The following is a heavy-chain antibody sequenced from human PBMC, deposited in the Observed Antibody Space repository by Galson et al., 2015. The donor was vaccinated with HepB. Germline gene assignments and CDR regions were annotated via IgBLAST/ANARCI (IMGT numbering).Heavy chain of an antibody. CDR2: IDPSDSYT. D-gene: IGHD1-26*01. Sequence: QSGAEVKKPGESLRISCKGSGYSFTSYWISWVRQMPGKGLEWMGRIDPSDSYTNYSPSFQGHVTISADKSISTAYLQWSSLKASDTAMYYCARRRRSSGPIYYYYYGMDVWGQGTTVTVSS. V-gene: IGHV5-10-1*01. CDR1: GYSFTSYW. J-gene: IGHJ6*02. CDR3: ARRRRSSGPIYYYYYGMDV.